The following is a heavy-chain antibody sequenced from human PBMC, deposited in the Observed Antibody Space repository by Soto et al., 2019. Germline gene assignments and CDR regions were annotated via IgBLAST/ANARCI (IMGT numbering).Heavy chain of an antibody. D-gene: IGHD3-16*01. V-gene: IGHV3-30*19. J-gene: IGHJ1*01. CDR2: TSYDGSGK. CDR1: GFTFRGYV. Sequence: QVQLVESGGGVVQPGTPLRLSCVGSGFTFRGYVIHWVRQAPGKGLEWVALTSYDGSGKYYGDSVRGRFTISRDNSRNTVDLQMDSLRLEDTALYYCARWGTTGGLDVWGQGTLVSVSS. CDR3: ARWGTTGGLDV.